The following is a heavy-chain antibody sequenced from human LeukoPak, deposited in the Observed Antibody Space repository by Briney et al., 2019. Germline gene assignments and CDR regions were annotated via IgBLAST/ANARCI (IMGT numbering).Heavy chain of an antibody. CDR3: AKDDRGYCSGGSCYFGY. CDR2: IGGSGGST. D-gene: IGHD2-15*01. J-gene: IGHJ4*02. Sequence: GGSLRLSCAASGFTFSSYAMSWVRQAPGKGLEWVSAIGGSGGSTYYADSVKGRFTISRDNSKNTLYLQMNSLRAEDTAVYYCAKDDRGYCSGGSCYFGYWGQGTLVTVSS. CDR1: GFTFSSYA. V-gene: IGHV3-23*01.